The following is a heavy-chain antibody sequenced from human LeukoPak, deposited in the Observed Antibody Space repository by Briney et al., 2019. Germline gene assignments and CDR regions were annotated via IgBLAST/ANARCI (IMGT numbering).Heavy chain of an antibody. CDR3: ARSYVYQPLYYFDY. D-gene: IGHD2-2*01. CDR2: IYYSGST. Sequence: KPSETLSLTCTVSGGSISRYYWSWIRQPPGKGLEWIGNIYYSGSTNYNPSLKSRVTISVDTSKNQFSLKLSSVTAADTAVYYCARSYVYQPLYYFDYWGQGTLVTVSS. V-gene: IGHV4-59*01. J-gene: IGHJ4*02. CDR1: GGSISRYY.